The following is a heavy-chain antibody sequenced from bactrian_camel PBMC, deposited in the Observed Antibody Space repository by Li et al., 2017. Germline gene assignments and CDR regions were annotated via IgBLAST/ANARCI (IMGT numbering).Heavy chain of an antibody. D-gene: IGHD1*01. CDR2: MYTGGGRI. CDR3: AADWRFWEWCTLVGNEYNV. V-gene: IGHV3S1*01. J-gene: IGHJ4*01. CDR1: GHAYRHTC. Sequence: HVQLVESGGGSVQPGGSLTLSCIVSGHAYRHTCMARFRQAPGKEREGVAAMYTGGGRIQYSDSVKGRFTISQDNAKNTLYLQMNSLKPDDTAIYYCAADWRFWEWCTLVGNEYNVWGQGTQVTVS.